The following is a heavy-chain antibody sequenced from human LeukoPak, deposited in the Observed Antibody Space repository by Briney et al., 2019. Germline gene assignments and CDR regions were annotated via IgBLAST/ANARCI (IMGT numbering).Heavy chain of an antibody. CDR2: IYYSGST. V-gene: IGHV4-39*02. J-gene: IGHJ5*02. CDR1: GGSISSSSYY. D-gene: IGHD5-18*01. Sequence: PSETLSLTCTVSGGSISSSSYYWGWIRQPPGKGLEWIGSIYYSGSTYYNPSLKSRVTISVDTSKNQFSLKLSSVTAADTAVYYCAREVGSLYSYGLNVLNWFDPWGQGTLVTVSS. CDR3: AREVGSLYSYGLNVLNWFDP.